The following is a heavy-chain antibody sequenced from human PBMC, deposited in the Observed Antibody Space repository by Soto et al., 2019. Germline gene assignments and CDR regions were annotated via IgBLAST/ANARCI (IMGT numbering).Heavy chain of an antibody. CDR1: GYTFTDYY. CDR3: GRDSAEEAVLGMDV. J-gene: IGHJ6*02. Sequence: QVQLVQSEAEVKKPGASVKVSCKASGYTFTDYYIHWVRQAPGQGLEWMGWINSNSGGTLYAQKFQGRVTLTRDTSITTAHMELSSLKSDDTAVYYCGRDSAEEAVLGMDVWGQGTTVTVSS. CDR2: INSNSGGT. V-gene: IGHV1-2*02. D-gene: IGHD2-15*01.